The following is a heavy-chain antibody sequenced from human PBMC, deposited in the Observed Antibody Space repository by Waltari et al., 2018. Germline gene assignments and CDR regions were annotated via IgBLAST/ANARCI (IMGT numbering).Heavy chain of an antibody. J-gene: IGHJ4*02. D-gene: IGHD2-21*02. CDR1: GFTFSGSS. CDR3: TTGHCGSDCYIYFY. CDR2: IRDKANNYAT. V-gene: IGHV3-73*01. Sequence: EVQLVQSGGGLVQPGGSLNLACSVSGFTFSGSSIHWVRQAPGKGLEGVGRIRDKANNYATEYGASVKGRFTFSRDDSKNTAYLQMNSLKTEDTAVYYCTTGHCGSDCYIYFYWGLGTLVTVSS.